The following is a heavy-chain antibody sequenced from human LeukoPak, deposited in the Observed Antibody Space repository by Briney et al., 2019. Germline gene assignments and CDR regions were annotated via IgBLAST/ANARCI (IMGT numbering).Heavy chain of an antibody. D-gene: IGHD3-22*01. J-gene: IGHJ4*02. V-gene: IGHV1-18*01. Sequence: ASVKVSCKASGYIFTSYGISWVRQAPGRGLEWMGWISVYNGNTNYVQKFQGRVTITTDTPTSTAYMELRSLRSDDTAVYYCARVRPHRIYYDNSDYPTRNDYWGQGTLVTVSS. CDR1: GYIFTSYG. CDR2: ISVYNGNT. CDR3: ARVRPHRIYYDNSDYPTRNDY.